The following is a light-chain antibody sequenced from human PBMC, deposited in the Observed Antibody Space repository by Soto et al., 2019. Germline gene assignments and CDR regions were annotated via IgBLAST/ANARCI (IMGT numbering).Light chain of an antibody. Sequence: DIQMTQSPSTLSASVGDRVTITCRASQSITNCLNWYQQKPGKAPKLLIFTTSSLHTGVPSRFSGSGSGTEFTLTISSLQPEDFATYYCLQHNNYPLTFGGGTKVDIK. CDR2: TTS. J-gene: IGKJ4*01. CDR1: QSITNC. V-gene: IGKV1-17*01. CDR3: LQHNNYPLT.